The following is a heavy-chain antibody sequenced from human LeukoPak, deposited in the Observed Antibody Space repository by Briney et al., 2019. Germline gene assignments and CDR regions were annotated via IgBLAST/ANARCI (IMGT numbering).Heavy chain of an antibody. V-gene: IGHV3-48*03. J-gene: IGHJ4*02. CDR1: GFTFSSYE. Sequence: PGGSLRLSCAASGFTFSSYEMNWVRQAPGKGLEWVSYISSSGYTIYYADSVKGRFTISRDNAKNSLYLQMNSLRAEDTAVYYRARDPPSGTFDYWGQGTLVTVSS. CDR3: ARDPPSGTFDY. CDR2: ISSSGYTI. D-gene: IGHD1-26*01.